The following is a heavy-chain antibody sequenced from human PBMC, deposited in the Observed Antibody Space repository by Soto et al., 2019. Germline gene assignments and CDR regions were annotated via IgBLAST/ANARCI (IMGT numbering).Heavy chain of an antibody. CDR2: IFPTGST. V-gene: IGHV4-4*02. Sequence: QVQLQESSPGLVKPSGTLSLTCAVSGGSISSSNWWSWVRQPPGKGVEWIGEIFPTGSTKYTPSLRSRVAVSLDKSKNQFSLRLTSVTAADTAVYYCAKEGDCFGGSCPLDYWGQGILVTVSS. D-gene: IGHD2-15*01. CDR3: AKEGDCFGGSCPLDY. CDR1: GGSISSSNW. J-gene: IGHJ4*02.